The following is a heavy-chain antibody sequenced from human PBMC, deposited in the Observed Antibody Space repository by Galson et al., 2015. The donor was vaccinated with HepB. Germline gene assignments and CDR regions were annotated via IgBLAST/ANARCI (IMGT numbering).Heavy chain of an antibody. CDR3: TTDALTTVTTRAFDI. CDR2: IKSKTDGGTT. Sequence: SLRLSCAASGFTFSNAWMNWVRQAPGKGLEWVGRIKSKTDGGTTDYAAPVKGRFTISRDDSKNTLYLQMNSLKTEDTAVYYCTTDALTTVTTRAFDIWGQGTMVTVSS. CDR1: GFTFSNAW. J-gene: IGHJ3*02. D-gene: IGHD4-17*01. V-gene: IGHV3-15*07.